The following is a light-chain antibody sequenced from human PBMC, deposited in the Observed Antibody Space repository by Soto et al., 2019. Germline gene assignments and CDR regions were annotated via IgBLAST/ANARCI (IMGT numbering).Light chain of an antibody. Sequence: QSALTQPASVSGSPGQSITISCTGTNSDVGGYNYVSWYQQHPGKAPKVMIYDVSNRPSGVSNRFSGSKSGNTASLTISGLQVEDEADYYGSSYTSSSTRVVFGGGTKLTVL. J-gene: IGLJ2*01. CDR2: DVS. V-gene: IGLV2-14*03. CDR3: SSYTSSSTRVV. CDR1: NSDVGGYNY.